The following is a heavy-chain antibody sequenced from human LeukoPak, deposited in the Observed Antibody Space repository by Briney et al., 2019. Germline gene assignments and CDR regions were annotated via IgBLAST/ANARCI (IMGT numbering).Heavy chain of an antibody. D-gene: IGHD2-21*01. Sequence: GGALRVSCATAGFAFKSYSMSWVRQAPCRGLKCVASISNSANYMYCLDSVKGRFTISRDNARNFLYLQMNSLRAEDTALYYCAKGQSRRIAIPTGLDYWGQGTLVSVSS. J-gene: IGHJ4*02. V-gene: IGHV3-21*04. CDR3: AKGQSRRIAIPTGLDY. CDR1: GFAFKSYS. CDR2: ISNSANYM.